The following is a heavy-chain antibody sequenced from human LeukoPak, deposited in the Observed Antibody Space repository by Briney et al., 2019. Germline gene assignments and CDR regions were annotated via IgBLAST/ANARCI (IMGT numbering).Heavy chain of an antibody. CDR2: IYSGGST. V-gene: IGHV3-66*01. CDR3: ARGDSSGYYAGKDAFDI. CDR1: GFTVSSNY. Sequence: PGGSLRLSCAASGFTVSSNYMSWVRQAPGKGLEWVSIIYSGGSTYYADSVKGRFTISRDDAKNSLYLQMNSLRAEDTAVYYCARGDSSGYYAGKDAFDIWGQGTMVTVSS. J-gene: IGHJ3*02. D-gene: IGHD3-22*01.